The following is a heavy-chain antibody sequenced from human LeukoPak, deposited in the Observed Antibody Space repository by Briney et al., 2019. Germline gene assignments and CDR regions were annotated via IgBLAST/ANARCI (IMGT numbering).Heavy chain of an antibody. D-gene: IGHD3-22*01. J-gene: IGHJ3*02. V-gene: IGHV1-2*02. CDR1: GYTFTGYY. CDR2: INPNSGGT. Sequence: ASVKVSCKASGYTFTGYYMHWVRQAPGQGLEWMGWINPNSGGTNYAQKFRGRVTMTRDTSISTAYMELSRLRSDDTAVYYCARVQPWYYYDSSGYGIWGQGTMVTVSS. CDR3: ARVQPWYYYDSSGYGI.